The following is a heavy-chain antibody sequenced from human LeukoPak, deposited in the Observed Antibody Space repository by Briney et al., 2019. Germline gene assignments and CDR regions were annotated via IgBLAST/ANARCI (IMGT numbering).Heavy chain of an antibody. CDR3: ARAIAVVDY. V-gene: IGHV1-2*02. CDR1: GYTFTDYY. Sequence: ASVKVSCKASGYTFTDYYIHWVRQAPGQGLEWMGWINPNSGGTNYAQKFQGRVTMTKDTSISTGYMELSRLRCDDTAVYFCARAIAVVDYWGQVTLVTVSS. CDR2: INPNSGGT. D-gene: IGHD6-19*01. J-gene: IGHJ4*02.